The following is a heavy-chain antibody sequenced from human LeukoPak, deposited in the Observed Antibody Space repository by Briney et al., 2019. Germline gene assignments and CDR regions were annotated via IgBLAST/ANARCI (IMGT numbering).Heavy chain of an antibody. J-gene: IGHJ4*02. Sequence: ASVKVSCKASGYTFTGYYMHWVRQAPGQGLEWMGRINPNSGGTNYAQKFQGRATMTRDTSISTAYMELSRLRSDDTAVYYCAMHNTAMDTVDYWGQGTLVTVSS. V-gene: IGHV1-2*06. D-gene: IGHD5-18*01. CDR2: INPNSGGT. CDR1: GYTFTGYY. CDR3: AMHNTAMDTVDY.